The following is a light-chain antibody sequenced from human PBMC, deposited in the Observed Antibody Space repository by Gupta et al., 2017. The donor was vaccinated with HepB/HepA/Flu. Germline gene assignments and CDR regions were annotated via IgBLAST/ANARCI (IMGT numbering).Light chain of an antibody. CDR2: AAS. V-gene: IGKV3-20*01. J-gene: IGKJ1*01. CDR3: QQYSSSRT. Sequence: EIVLTQSPGTLSLSPGERATLSCRASQSVSGTSLAWYQQKPGQAPRLIIYAASSRATGIPDRFSGSGSGTDFTLTSSRLEHGDFAVYYWQQYSSSRTFGQGTKVEIK. CDR1: QSVSGTS.